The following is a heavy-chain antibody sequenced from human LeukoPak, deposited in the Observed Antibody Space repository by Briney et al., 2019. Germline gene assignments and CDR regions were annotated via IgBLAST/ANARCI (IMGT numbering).Heavy chain of an antibody. Sequence: GGSLRFSCAASGFTFTNHAMAWVRLAPGKGLEWVSTLSDSGASTYYADSVKGRFTISRDNSRNTMYLQMDSLRADDTGVYFCARTPNRDGYSHIDFWGQGALVTVSS. J-gene: IGHJ4*02. CDR1: GFTFTNHA. D-gene: IGHD5-24*01. CDR3: ARTPNRDGYSHIDF. CDR2: LSDSGAST. V-gene: IGHV3-23*01.